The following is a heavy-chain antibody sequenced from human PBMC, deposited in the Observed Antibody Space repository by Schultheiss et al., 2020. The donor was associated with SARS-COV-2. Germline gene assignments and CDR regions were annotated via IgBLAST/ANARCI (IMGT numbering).Heavy chain of an antibody. CDR3: ATGPYYYDSSQPRRDWFDP. CDR1: GYTFTGYY. CDR2: INPNSGGT. Sequence: ASVKVSCKASGYTFTGYYMHWVRQAPGQGLEWMGWINPNSGGTNYAQKFQGRVTMTRDTSISTAYMELSSLRSEDTAVYYCATGPYYYDSSQPRRDWFDPWGQGTLVTVAS. D-gene: IGHD3-22*01. V-gene: IGHV1-2*02. J-gene: IGHJ5*02.